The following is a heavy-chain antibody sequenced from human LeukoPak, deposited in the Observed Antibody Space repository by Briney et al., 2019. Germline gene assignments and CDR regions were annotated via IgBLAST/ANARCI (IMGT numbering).Heavy chain of an antibody. CDR2: IDPSDSYT. D-gene: IGHD3-9*01. V-gene: IGHV5-10-1*01. Sequence: GASLRISCKGSGYSFTSYWISWVRQLPGKGLEWMGRIDPSDSYTNYSPSFQGHVTISADKSISTAYLQWSSLKASDTAMYYCASSILTGYLDFDYWGQGTLVTVSS. J-gene: IGHJ4*02. CDR3: ASSILTGYLDFDY. CDR1: GYSFTSYW.